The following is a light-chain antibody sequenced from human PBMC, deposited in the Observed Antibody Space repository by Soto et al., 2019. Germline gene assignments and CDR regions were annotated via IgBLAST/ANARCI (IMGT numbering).Light chain of an antibody. CDR3: QQRYRWPPIT. Sequence: EIVLTQSPGTLSLSPGERATLSCRASQSVSSNYLAWYQQKPGQAPRLLIYDASNRATGVPARFSGSGSGTDFTLTISSLEPEDFAVYYCQQRYRWPPITFGQGARLEIK. CDR2: DAS. V-gene: IGKV3D-20*02. J-gene: IGKJ5*01. CDR1: QSVSSNY.